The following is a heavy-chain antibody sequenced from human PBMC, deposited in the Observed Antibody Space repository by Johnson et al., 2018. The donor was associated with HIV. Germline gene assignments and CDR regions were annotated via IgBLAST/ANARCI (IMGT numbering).Heavy chain of an antibody. D-gene: IGHD3-16*01. CDR1: GFTFSDCA. V-gene: IGHV3-30*14. CDR3: AREGGGRSSGAFDI. Sequence: QMQLVESGGGLVQSRASLRLSCAASGFTFSDCAMSWVRQAPGKGLEWVAVISYDGSNKYYADSVKGRFTISRDNSKNTLYLQMGSLRAEDMAVYYCAREGGGRSSGAFDIWGQGTMVTVSS. J-gene: IGHJ3*02. CDR2: ISYDGSNK.